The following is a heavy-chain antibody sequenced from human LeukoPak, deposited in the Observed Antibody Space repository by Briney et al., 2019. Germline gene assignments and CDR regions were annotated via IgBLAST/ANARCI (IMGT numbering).Heavy chain of an antibody. J-gene: IGHJ4*02. V-gene: IGHV4-59*08. Sequence: YPSETLSLTCTVSGGSISSYYWSWIRQPPGKGLEWIGYIYYSGSTNYNPSLKSRVTISVDTSKNQFSLKLSSVTAADTAVYYCARVVGDQYYFDYWDQGTLVTVSS. CDR3: ARVVGDQYYFDY. CDR2: IYYSGST. CDR1: GGSISSYY. D-gene: IGHD2-15*01.